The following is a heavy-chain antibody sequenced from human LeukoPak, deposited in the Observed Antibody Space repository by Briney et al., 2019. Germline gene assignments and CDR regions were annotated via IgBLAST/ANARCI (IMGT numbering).Heavy chain of an antibody. V-gene: IGHV3-33*01. CDR3: ARGSGNYYNRLDY. D-gene: IGHD3-10*01. Sequence: VIWYDGNNKYYADSVKGRFTISRDNSKNTLYLQMNSLRAEDTATYYCARGSGNYYNRLDYWGQGTLVTVSS. J-gene: IGHJ4*02. CDR2: IWYDGNNK.